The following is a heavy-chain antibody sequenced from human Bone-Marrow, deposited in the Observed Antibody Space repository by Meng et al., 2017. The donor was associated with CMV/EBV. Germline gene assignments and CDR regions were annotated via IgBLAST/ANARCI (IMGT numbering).Heavy chain of an antibody. CDR3: AKILFGYDFWSGYQNSNDVVDI. Sequence: GGSLRPSCATSGFSGYGMNWVRQAPGKGLEWVAFIGNDGTDEYYADSVKGRFTISRDNSKSTLYLQMNSLRAEDTAVYYCAKILFGYDFWSGYQNSNDVVDIWGQGTMVTVSS. V-gene: IGHV3-30*02. D-gene: IGHD3-3*01. CDR1: GFSGYG. CDR2: IGNDGTDE. J-gene: IGHJ3*02.